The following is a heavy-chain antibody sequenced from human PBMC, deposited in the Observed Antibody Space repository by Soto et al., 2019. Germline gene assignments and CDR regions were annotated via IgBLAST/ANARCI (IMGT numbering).Heavy chain of an antibody. CDR1: GFTFSSYA. J-gene: IGHJ3*02. Sequence: QVQLVESGGGVVQPGRSLRLSCAASGFTFSSYAMHWVRQAPGKGLEWVAVISYDGSNKYYADSVKGRFTISRDNSNNTLYLKMNSLRAEDTAVYYCAREVIVVVTAPAFDIWGQGTMVTVSS. D-gene: IGHD2-21*02. CDR2: ISYDGSNK. CDR3: AREVIVVVTAPAFDI. V-gene: IGHV3-30-3*01.